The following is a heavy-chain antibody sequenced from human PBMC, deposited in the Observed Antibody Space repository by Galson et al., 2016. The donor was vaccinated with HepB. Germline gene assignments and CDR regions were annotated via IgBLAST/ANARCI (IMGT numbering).Heavy chain of an antibody. D-gene: IGHD6-19*01. CDR3: ATKAGYTTGWGF. Sequence: TLSLTCAVSRASVTSGGFYWTWFRQHPVKGLEWIGYNYNGGTYYYAPSLRSRVTISVDTSKNEFSLSLNSVTAADTGVYYCATKAGYTTGWGFWGQGTLVTVSS. V-gene: IGHV4-31*11. J-gene: IGHJ4*02. CDR2: NYNGGTY. CDR1: RASVTSGGFY.